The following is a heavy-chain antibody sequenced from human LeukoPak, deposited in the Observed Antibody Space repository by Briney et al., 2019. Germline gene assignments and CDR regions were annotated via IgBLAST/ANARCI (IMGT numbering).Heavy chain of an antibody. CDR1: GFASSS. J-gene: IGHJ3*02. CDR2: ISGSDGTT. V-gene: IGHV3-48*01. CDR3: VREISSGLTFDI. D-gene: IGHD3/OR15-3a*01. Sequence: GGSLRLSCAASGFASSSMNWVRQAPGKGLEWVSYISGSDGTTYYGDSVKGRFTISRDNAKNSLYLQMNALRAEDTAIYYCVREISSGLTFDIWGHGTMVTVSS.